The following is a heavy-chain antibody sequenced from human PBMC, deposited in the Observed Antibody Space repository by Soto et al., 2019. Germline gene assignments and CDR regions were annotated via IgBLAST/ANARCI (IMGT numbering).Heavy chain of an antibody. J-gene: IGHJ6*02. Sequence: PGGSLRLSCAASGFMFSSYAMSWVRQAPGKGLAWVSSISGSGGSPYHADSVKGRFTISRDNSKNTLYLQMNSLRAEDTAVYYCAKYSDSSGDYYSGMDVWGQGTTVTVSS. CDR1: GFMFSSYA. V-gene: IGHV3-23*01. D-gene: IGHD6-6*01. CDR3: AKYSDSSGDYYSGMDV. CDR2: ISGSGGSP.